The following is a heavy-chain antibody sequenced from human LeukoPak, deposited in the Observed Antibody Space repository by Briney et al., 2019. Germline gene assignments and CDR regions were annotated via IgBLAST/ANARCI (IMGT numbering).Heavy chain of an antibody. Sequence: PGGSLRLSCAASGFTFSSYSMIWVRQAPGKGLQWVANMKKDGSETKYVDFVKGRFTISRDNAKNSLYLQMNSLRAEDTAVYYCGRHRSGSGTYFIDYWGQGTLVRVSS. V-gene: IGHV3-7*01. D-gene: IGHD3-10*01. CDR3: GRHRSGSGTYFIDY. J-gene: IGHJ4*02. CDR2: MKKDGSET. CDR1: GFTFSSYS.